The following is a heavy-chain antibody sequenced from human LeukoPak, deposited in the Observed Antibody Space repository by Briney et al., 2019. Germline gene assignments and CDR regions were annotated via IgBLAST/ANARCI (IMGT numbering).Heavy chain of an antibody. CDR3: ARVWRDYYGMDV. D-gene: IGHD3-3*01. CDR2: ISYDGSNK. CDR1: GFTFSSYA. J-gene: IGHJ6*02. V-gene: IGHV3-30*04. Sequence: GGSLRLSCAASGFTFSSYAMHWVRQAPGKGLEWVAVISYDGSNKYYADSVKGRITISRDNSKNTLYLQMNSLRAEDTAVYYCARVWRDYYGMDVWGQGTTVTVSS.